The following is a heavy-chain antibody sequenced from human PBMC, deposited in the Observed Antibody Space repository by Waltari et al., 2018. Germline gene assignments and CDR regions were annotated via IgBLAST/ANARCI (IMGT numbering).Heavy chain of an antibody. Sequence: QVQLQESGPGLVNPSQTLSLTCTVSGGSISSEAYWWTWIRQPAGKGLEWIGRVYTNGATTYNPSLRSRAIISIDTSRDQFFLQQSSVTAADTAMYYCTRGGLPLANWFDPWGQGTLVTVSS. V-gene: IGHV4-61*02. CDR1: GGSISSEAYW. J-gene: IGHJ5*02. D-gene: IGHD2-21*01. CDR3: TRGGLPLANWFDP. CDR2: VYTNGAT.